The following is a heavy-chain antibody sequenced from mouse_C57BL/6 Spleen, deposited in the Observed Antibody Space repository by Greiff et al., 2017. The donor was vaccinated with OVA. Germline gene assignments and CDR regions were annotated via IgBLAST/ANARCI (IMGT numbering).Heavy chain of an antibody. V-gene: IGHV14-4*01. Sequence: VQLQQSGAELVRPGASVQLSCTASGFNIKDDYMHWVKQRPEQGLEWIGWIDPENGDTEYASKFPGQAPITADTSSNTAYLQSSSLTAEDTAVYYCTTQYYVSSSRDYGGQGTTLTVSS. CDR3: TTQYYVSSSRDY. J-gene: IGHJ2*01. D-gene: IGHD1-1*01. CDR1: GFNIKDDY. CDR2: IDPENGDT.